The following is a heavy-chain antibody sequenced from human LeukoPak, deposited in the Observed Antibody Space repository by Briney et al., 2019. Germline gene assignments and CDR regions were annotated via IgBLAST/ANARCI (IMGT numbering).Heavy chain of an antibody. CDR3: ARNPSKNRVGWLGPYYYMDV. V-gene: IGHV4-31*03. Sequence: SQTLSLTCTVSGGSISSSNYYWSWIRQHPGKGLEWIGYIYYSGSTYYNPSIRSRLTISVDTSKNQFSLKLSSVTAADTAVYYCARNPSKNRVGWLGPYYYMDVWGKGTTVTVSS. CDR2: IYYSGST. D-gene: IGHD5-12*01. CDR1: GGSISSSNYY. J-gene: IGHJ6*03.